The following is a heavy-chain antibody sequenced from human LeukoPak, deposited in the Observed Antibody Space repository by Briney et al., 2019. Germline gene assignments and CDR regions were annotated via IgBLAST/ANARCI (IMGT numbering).Heavy chain of an antibody. CDR3: ARAYDILPYNYFDY. CDR2: INQDGSEK. J-gene: IGHJ4*02. Sequence: GGYLRLSCAASGFTFSCNWMSWVPQAPGKGLVWVANINQDGSEKYYVDSVKGRFTISRDNAKNSLYLQMDRLRAEDTAVYYCARAYDILPYNYFDYWGQGTLVTVSS. V-gene: IGHV3-7*04. CDR1: GFTFSCNW. D-gene: IGHD3-9*01.